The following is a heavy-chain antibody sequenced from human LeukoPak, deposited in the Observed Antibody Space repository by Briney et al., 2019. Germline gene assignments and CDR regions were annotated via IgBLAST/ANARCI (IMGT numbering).Heavy chain of an antibody. CDR1: GGTFISYA. V-gene: IGHV1-69*10. D-gene: IGHD4-17*01. J-gene: IGHJ4*02. CDR3: ARSSPTVTTED. CDR2: IIPIFGIA. Sequence: GASVKVSCKASGGTFISYAISWVRQAPGQGLEWMGGIIPIFGIANYAQKFQGRVTITADKSTSTAYMELSSLRSENTAVYYCARSSPTVTTEDWGQGTLVTVSS.